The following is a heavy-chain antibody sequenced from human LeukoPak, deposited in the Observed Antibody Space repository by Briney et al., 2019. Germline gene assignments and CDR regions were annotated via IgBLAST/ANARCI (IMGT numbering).Heavy chain of an antibody. Sequence: GGSLRLSCAASGFTFSSYNMNWVRQAPGKGLEWVSYISSSSSTIYYADSVQGRCTISRDNAKNSLYLQMNSLRDEDTAVYYCARSRRDNYYYYYGMDVWGQGTTVTVSS. CDR1: GFTFSSYN. CDR3: ARSRRDNYYYYYGMDV. V-gene: IGHV3-48*02. D-gene: IGHD5-24*01. CDR2: ISSSSSTI. J-gene: IGHJ6*02.